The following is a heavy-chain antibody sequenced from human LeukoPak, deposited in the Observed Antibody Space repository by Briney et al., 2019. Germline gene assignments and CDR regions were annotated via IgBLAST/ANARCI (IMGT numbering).Heavy chain of an antibody. V-gene: IGHV4-4*07. D-gene: IGHD6-13*01. J-gene: IGHJ5*02. CDR2: IYTSGST. CDR1: GGSISSYY. Sequence: SETLSLTCTVSGGSISSYYWSWIRQPAGKGLEWIGRIYTSGSTNYNPSLKSRVTMSVDTSKNQFSLKLSSVTAADTAVYYYARDRGDIAADRPRFDPWGQGTLVTVSS. CDR3: ARDRGDIAADRPRFDP.